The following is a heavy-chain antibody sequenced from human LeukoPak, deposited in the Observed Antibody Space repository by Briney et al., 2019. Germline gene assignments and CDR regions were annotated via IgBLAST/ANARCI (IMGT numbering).Heavy chain of an antibody. Sequence: SETLSLTCTVSGGSISSYYWSWIRQPPGKGLEWIGNIYYGGSTNYNPSLKSRVTISVDTSKNQFSLKLSSVTAADTAVYYCARAQGHSSWYGYNWFDPWGQGTLVTVSS. V-gene: IGHV4-59*08. CDR1: GGSISSYY. J-gene: IGHJ5*02. CDR3: ARAQGHSSWYGYNWFDP. D-gene: IGHD6-13*01. CDR2: IYYGGST.